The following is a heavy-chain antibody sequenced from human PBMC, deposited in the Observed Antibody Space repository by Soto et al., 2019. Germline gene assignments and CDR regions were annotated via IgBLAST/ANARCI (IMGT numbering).Heavy chain of an antibody. J-gene: IGHJ4*02. CDR3: ARALGDFWSGYYIGY. CDR1: GFTFSSYG. CDR2: IWYDGSNK. D-gene: IGHD3-3*01. Sequence: PGGSLRLSCAASGFTFSSYGMHWVRQAPGKGLEWVAVIWYDGSNKYYADSVKGRFTISRDNSKNTLYLQMNSLRAEDTAVYYCARALGDFWSGYYIGYWGQGTLVTVSS. V-gene: IGHV3-33*01.